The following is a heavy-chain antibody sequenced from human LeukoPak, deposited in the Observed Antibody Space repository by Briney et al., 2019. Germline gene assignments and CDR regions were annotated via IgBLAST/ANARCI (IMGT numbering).Heavy chain of an antibody. CDR2: IYYSGST. V-gene: IGHV4-59*01. Sequence: PSETLSLTCTVSGGSISSYYWSWIRQPPGKGLEWIGYIYYSGSTNYNPSLKSRVTISVDTSKNQFSLKLSSVTAADTAVYYCARDSRGGNSYYFDSWGQGTLVTVSS. CDR1: GGSISSYY. CDR3: ARDSRGGNSYYFDS. D-gene: IGHD4-23*01. J-gene: IGHJ4*02.